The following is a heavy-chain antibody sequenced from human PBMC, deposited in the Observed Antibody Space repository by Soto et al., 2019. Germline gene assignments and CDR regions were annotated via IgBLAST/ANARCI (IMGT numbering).Heavy chain of an antibody. CDR1: GFTFSSYS. CDR2: ISSSSSTI. CDR3: ARDERELLENYYGMDV. D-gene: IGHD1-26*01. V-gene: IGHV3-48*02. Sequence: PGGSLRLSCAASGFTFSSYSMNWVRQAPGKGLEWVSYISSSSSTIYYADSVKGRFIISRDNAKNSLYLQMNSLRDEDTAVYYCARDERELLENYYGMDVWGQGTTVTVSS. J-gene: IGHJ6*02.